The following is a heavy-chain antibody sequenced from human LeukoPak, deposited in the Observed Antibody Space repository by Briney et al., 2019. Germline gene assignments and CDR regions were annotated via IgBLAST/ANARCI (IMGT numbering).Heavy chain of an antibody. CDR2: INHSGST. CDR3: ARGSESPYY. Sequence: PSETLSLTCAVYGGSFSGYYWSWIRQTPGKGLEWIGEINHSGSTNYNPSLKSRVTISVDTSKNQFSLKLSSVTAADTAVYYCARGSESPYYWGQGTLVTVSS. CDR1: GGSFSGYY. V-gene: IGHV4-34*01. J-gene: IGHJ4*02.